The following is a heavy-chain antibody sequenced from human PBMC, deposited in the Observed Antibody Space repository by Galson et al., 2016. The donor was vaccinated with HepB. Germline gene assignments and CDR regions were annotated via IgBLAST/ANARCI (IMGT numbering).Heavy chain of an antibody. CDR3: AGDGIEGGGPDAFDL. D-gene: IGHD4-23*01. J-gene: IGHJ3*01. CDR1: GGTFSSYP. Sequence: SVKVSCKASGGTFSSYPISWVRQAPGLGLEWMGGIMPIYGTANYAQKFQGRVPITADKSAAIGVMELNSLGPDDPAMYYGAGDGIEGGGPDAFDLWGQGTMVIVSS. V-gene: IGHV1-69*06. CDR2: IMPIYGTA.